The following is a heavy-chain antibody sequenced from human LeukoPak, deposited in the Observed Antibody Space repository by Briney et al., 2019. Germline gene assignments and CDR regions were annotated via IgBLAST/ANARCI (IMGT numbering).Heavy chain of an antibody. CDR3: ARGNELERHPPETHLDY. D-gene: IGHD1-1*01. J-gene: IGHJ4*02. Sequence: PSETLSLTCTVSGGSISSSSYYWGWIRQPPGKGLEWIGSIYYSGSTYYNPSLKSRVTISVDTSKNQFSLKLSSVTAADTAVYYCARGNELERHPPETHLDYWGQGTLVTVSS. CDR1: GGSISSSSYY. V-gene: IGHV4-39*07. CDR2: IYYSGST.